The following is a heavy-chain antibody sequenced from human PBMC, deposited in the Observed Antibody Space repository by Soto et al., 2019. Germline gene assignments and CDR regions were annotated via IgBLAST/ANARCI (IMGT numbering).Heavy chain of an antibody. D-gene: IGHD2-15*01. J-gene: IGHJ4*02. CDR1: GYTFTTYY. Sequence: GASVKVSCKASGYTFTTYYMYWVRQAPGQGLELMGIINPSGGSTSFAQKFQGRVTMTRDTSTSTVYMELISLTSEDTAVYYCARDVGRASLPYLDYWCQGTMVTVSS. CDR2: INPSGGST. V-gene: IGHV1-46*01. CDR3: ARDVGRASLPYLDY.